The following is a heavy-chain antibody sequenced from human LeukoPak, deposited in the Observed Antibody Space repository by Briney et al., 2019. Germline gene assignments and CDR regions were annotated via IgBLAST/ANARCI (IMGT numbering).Heavy chain of an antibody. J-gene: IGHJ4*02. CDR1: GGTFSSYA. Sequence: SVKVSCKASGGTFSSYAISWVRQAPGQGLEWMGGIIPIFGSPNYPQKLQGRVTITADESTSTAYMELNSLRSDDTAVYYCAMGGNYPGYWGQGTLVTVSS. CDR2: IIPIFGSP. CDR3: AMGGNYPGY. D-gene: IGHD2-15*01. V-gene: IGHV1-69*13.